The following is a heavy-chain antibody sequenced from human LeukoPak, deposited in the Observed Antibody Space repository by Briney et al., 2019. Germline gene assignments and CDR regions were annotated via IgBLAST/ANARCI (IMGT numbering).Heavy chain of an antibody. Sequence: SETLSLTCTVSGGSISSYYWNWIRQPAGNGLESIGRIYTSGSTSYNSSLKSRVTMSVDTSKNQFSLRLSSVTAADTAVYYCARDVGGYNYGYSLDYWGQGTLVSVSS. CDR1: GGSISSYY. V-gene: IGHV4-4*07. D-gene: IGHD5-18*01. J-gene: IGHJ4*02. CDR2: IYTSGST. CDR3: ARDVGGYNYGYSLDY.